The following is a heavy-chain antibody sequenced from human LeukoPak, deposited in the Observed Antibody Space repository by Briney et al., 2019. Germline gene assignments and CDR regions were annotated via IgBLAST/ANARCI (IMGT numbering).Heavy chain of an antibody. CDR1: GFTFSSYE. CDR3: ARLVAGAFDY. J-gene: IGHJ4*02. CDR2: ISSSGSTI. D-gene: IGHD1-26*01. Sequence: AGGSLRLSCAASGFTFSSYEMNWVRQAPGKGLEWVSYISSSGSTISYADSVKGRFTISRDNAKNSLYLQMNSLRAEDTAVYYCARLVAGAFDYWGQGTLVTVSS. V-gene: IGHV3-48*03.